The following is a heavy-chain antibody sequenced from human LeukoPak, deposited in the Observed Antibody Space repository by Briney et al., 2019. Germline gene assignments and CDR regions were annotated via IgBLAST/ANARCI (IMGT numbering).Heavy chain of an antibody. Sequence: SQTLSLTCVISGDSVSSNSAAWNWIRQSPSRGLEWLGRTYFRSKWYNDFEVSVKSRISIKSDTFKNQFSLQLNSVTPEDTAVYYCARSDYGDSSFDFWGQGTLVTVSS. V-gene: IGHV6-1*01. CDR2: TYFRSKWYN. J-gene: IGHJ4*02. D-gene: IGHD4-17*01. CDR1: GDSVSSNSAA. CDR3: ARSDYGDSSFDF.